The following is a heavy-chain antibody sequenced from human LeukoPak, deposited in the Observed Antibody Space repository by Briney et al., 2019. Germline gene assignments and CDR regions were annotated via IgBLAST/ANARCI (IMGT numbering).Heavy chain of an antibody. J-gene: IGHJ3*02. CDR2: IYSGGST. CDR1: GFTVSSNY. D-gene: IGHD2-21*01. V-gene: IGHV3-53*01. CDR3: AREYSDYAFDI. Sequence: HPGGSLRLSCAASGFTVSSNYMSWVRQAPGKGLEWVSVIYSGGSTYYADSVKGRFTISRDNSKNTLYLQMNSLRAEDTAVYYCAREYSDYAFDIWGQGTMVTVSS.